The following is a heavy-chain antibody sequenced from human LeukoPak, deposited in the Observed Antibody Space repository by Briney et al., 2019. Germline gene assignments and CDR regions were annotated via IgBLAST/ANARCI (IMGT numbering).Heavy chain of an antibody. V-gene: IGHV1-18*01. Sequence: GASVKVSCKASGYTFTSYGISWVRQAPGQGLEWMGWISAYNGNTNYAQKLQGRVTMTTDTSTSTAYMELRSLRSDDTAVYYCARDLRYYDSSGYLDPYFDYWGQGTLVTVSS. D-gene: IGHD3-22*01. J-gene: IGHJ4*02. CDR1: GYTFTSYG. CDR2: ISAYNGNT. CDR3: ARDLRYYDSSGYLDPYFDY.